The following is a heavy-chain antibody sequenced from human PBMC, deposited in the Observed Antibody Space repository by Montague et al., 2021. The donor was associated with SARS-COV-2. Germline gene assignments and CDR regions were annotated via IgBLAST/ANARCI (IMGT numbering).Heavy chain of an antibody. CDR2: ISYDGSKK. J-gene: IGHJ6*02. CDR1: RFTFNTYT. Sequence: SLRLSCAASRFTFNTYTMHWVRQAPGKGLQWVAVISYDGSKKYYIDSVKGRFTISRDNSRNTLSLQMNSLRSGDSAVYYCARVGSGYASNYFYVMDVWGQGTMVTVSS. V-gene: IGHV3-30*04. D-gene: IGHD3-22*01. CDR3: ARVGSGYASNYFYVMDV.